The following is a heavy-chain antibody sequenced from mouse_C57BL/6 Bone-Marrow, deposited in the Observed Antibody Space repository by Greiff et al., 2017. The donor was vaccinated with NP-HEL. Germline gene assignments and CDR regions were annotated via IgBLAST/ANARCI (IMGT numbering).Heavy chain of an antibody. Sequence: QVQLQQPGAELAKPGASVKMSCKASGYTFTSYWITWVKQRPGQGLEWIGDIYPGSGSTNYNEKFKSKATLTVDTSSSTAYMQLSSLTSEDSAVYYCASVYYGSSLYYYAMDYWGQGTSVTVSS. J-gene: IGHJ4*01. CDR1: GYTFTSYW. V-gene: IGHV1-55*01. D-gene: IGHD1-1*01. CDR2: IYPGSGST. CDR3: ASVYYGSSLYYYAMDY.